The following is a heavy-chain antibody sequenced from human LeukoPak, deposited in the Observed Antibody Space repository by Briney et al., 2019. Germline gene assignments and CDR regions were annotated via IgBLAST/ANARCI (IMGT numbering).Heavy chain of an antibody. CDR3: ARAAMANFDY. CDR1: GYSISTGYY. CDR2: IYHSGSA. D-gene: IGHD5-18*01. V-gene: IGHV4-38-2*02. J-gene: IGHJ4*02. Sequence: SETLSLTCTVSGYSISTGYYWGWIRQPPGKGLEWIGSIYHSGSAYYNPSLKSRVTISVDTSRNQFSLKLSSVTAADTAVYYCARAAMANFDYWGQGTLVTVSS.